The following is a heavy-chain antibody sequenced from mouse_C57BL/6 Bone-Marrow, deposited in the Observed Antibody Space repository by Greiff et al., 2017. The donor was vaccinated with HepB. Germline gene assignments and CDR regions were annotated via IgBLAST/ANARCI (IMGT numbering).Heavy chain of an antibody. J-gene: IGHJ1*03. Sequence: QVQLKQSGAELVMPGASVKLSCKASGYTFTSYWMHWVKQRPGQGLEWIGEIDPSDSYTNYNQKFKGKSTLTVDKSSSTAYMQLSSLTSEDSAVYYCARWGGYDASYWYFDVWGTGTTVTVSS. CDR1: GYTFTSYW. CDR3: ARWGGYDASYWYFDV. CDR2: IDPSDSYT. D-gene: IGHD2-2*01. V-gene: IGHV1-69*01.